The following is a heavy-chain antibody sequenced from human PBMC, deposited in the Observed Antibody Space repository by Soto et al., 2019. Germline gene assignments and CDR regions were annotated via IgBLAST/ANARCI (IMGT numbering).Heavy chain of an antibody. CDR3: ARDHDYHYDILTGYNPSYGMDV. J-gene: IGHJ6*02. CDR1: GFTFSSYG. CDR2: IWYDGSNK. V-gene: IGHV3-33*01. D-gene: IGHD3-9*01. Sequence: GGSLRLSCAASGFTFSSYGMHWGRQAPGKGLEWVAVIWYDGSNKYYADSVEGRFAISRDNSKNTLYLQMNSLRAEDTAVYYCARDHDYHYDILTGYNPSYGMDVWGQGTTVTVSS.